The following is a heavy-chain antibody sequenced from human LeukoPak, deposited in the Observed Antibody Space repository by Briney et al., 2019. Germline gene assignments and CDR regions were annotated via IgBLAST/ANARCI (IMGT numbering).Heavy chain of an antibody. Sequence: PGGSLRLSCTGSGFTFNKYWMSWVRQAPGKGLEWVANIRQEGGERYYVDSVKGRFTISRDNAERSVYQQMNSLRVEDTAVYYCARDKEEMVRAPFAFDIWGQGTTVTVSS. V-gene: IGHV3-7*01. CDR3: ARDKEEMVRAPFAFDI. CDR2: IRQEGGER. D-gene: IGHD3-10*01. CDR1: GFTFNKYW. J-gene: IGHJ3*02.